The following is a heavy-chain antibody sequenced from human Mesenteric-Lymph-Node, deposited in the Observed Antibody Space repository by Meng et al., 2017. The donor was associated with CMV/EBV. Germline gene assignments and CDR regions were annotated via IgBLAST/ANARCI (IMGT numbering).Heavy chain of an antibody. CDR3: ARVLTMVRGVYYFDY. Sequence: SGYTFTNCAMNWVRPAPGQGLESMGWINTNPGNPTYAQGFTGRFVFSLDTSVSTAYLQISSLKAEDTAVYYCARVLTMVRGVYYFDYWGQGTLVTVSS. D-gene: IGHD3-10*01. V-gene: IGHV7-4-1*02. CDR1: GYTFTNCA. J-gene: IGHJ4*02. CDR2: INTNPGNP.